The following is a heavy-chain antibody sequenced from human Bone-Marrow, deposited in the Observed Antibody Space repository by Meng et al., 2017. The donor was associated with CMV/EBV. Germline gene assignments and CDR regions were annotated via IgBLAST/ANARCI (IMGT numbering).Heavy chain of an antibody. J-gene: IGHJ6*02. CDR3: ARGGAAPNV. D-gene: IGHD6-6*01. V-gene: IGHV4-61*03. CDR2: LSSRGST. Sequence: SETLSLTCVVSGESVSSGAYYWSWIRQPPGKGLEWIGYLSSRGSTTYNPSLRSPVTISVDTSKDHFSLKLKSVTAADTAVYYCARGGAAPNVWGQGTTVTVSS. CDR1: GESVSSGAYY.